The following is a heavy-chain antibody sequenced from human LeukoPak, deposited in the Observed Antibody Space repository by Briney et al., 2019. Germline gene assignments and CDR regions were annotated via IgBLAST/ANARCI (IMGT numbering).Heavy chain of an antibody. CDR1: GFTFSSHS. CDR3: ARDWPTIAAAGTIPEYFQH. Sequence: PGGSLRLSCAASGFTFSSHSMNWVRQAPGKGLEWVSSISSSSSYIYYADSVKGRFTISRDNAKNSLYLQMNSLRAEDTAVHYCARDWPTIAAAGTIPEYFQHWGQGTLVTVSS. CDR2: ISSSSSYI. V-gene: IGHV3-21*01. J-gene: IGHJ1*01. D-gene: IGHD6-13*01.